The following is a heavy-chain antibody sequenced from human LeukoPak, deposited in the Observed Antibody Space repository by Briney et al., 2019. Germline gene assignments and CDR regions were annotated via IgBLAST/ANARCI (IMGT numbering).Heavy chain of an antibody. Sequence: QPGGSLRLSCAASGFTFSSYSMNWVRQAPGKGLEWVSYISSSSSTIYYADCVKGRFTISRDNAKNSLYLQINSLRAEDTAVYYCARDFSSWVDYWGQGTLVTVSS. V-gene: IGHV3-48*04. CDR2: ISSSSSTI. D-gene: IGHD6-6*01. CDR1: GFTFSSYS. CDR3: ARDFSSWVDY. J-gene: IGHJ4*02.